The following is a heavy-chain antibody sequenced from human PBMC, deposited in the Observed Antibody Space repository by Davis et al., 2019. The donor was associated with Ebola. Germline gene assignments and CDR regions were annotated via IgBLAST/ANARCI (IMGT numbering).Heavy chain of an antibody. J-gene: IGHJ5*02. Sequence: ASVKVSCKASGYTFTSYGISWVRQAPRQGLEWMGWISAYNGNTNYAQKLQGRVTMTTDTSTSTAYMELRSLRSDDTAVYYCARDREEFWVVVVEYNWFDPWGQGTLVTVSS. CDR1: GYTFTSYG. D-gene: IGHD2-15*01. CDR2: ISAYNGNT. V-gene: IGHV1-18*01. CDR3: ARDREEFWVVVVEYNWFDP.